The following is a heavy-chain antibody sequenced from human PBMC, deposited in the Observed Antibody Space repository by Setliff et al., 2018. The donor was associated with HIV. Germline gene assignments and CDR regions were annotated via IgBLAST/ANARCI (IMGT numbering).Heavy chain of an antibody. D-gene: IGHD3-22*01. J-gene: IGHJ4*02. CDR1: ASSISSDYC. CDR2: THHSGST. Sequence: SETLSLTCAVSASSISSDYCWGWIRQPPGKGLEWIGSTHHSGSTYYNPSLNSRVTISVDTSKNHFSLKLRSVTASDTAVYYCARQAIFGYYDSSGYLDYWGQGTLVTVSS. V-gene: IGHV4-38-2*01. CDR3: ARQAIFGYYDSSGYLDY.